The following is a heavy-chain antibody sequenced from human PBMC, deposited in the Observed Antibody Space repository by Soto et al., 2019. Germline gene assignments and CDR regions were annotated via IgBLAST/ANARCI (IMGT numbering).Heavy chain of an antibody. J-gene: IGHJ6*02. CDR3: ARDLYGYCSGGSCYSYGMDV. CDR1: GYTFTGYY. V-gene: IGHV1-2*04. D-gene: IGHD2-15*01. CDR2: INPNSGGT. Sequence: ASVKVSCKASGYTFTGYYMHWVRQAPGQGLEWMGWINPNSGGTNYAQKFQGWVAMTRDTSISTAYMELSRLRSDDTAVYYCARDLYGYCSGGSCYSYGMDVWGQGTTVTVS.